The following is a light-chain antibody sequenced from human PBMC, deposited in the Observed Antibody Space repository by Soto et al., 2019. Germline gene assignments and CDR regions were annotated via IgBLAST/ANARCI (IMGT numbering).Light chain of an antibody. CDR1: QTISSW. J-gene: IGKJ2*01. CDR3: QQYNSPYT. CDR2: KAS. V-gene: IGKV1-5*03. Sequence: DIQMTQSPSTLSASVGDRVTITCRASQTISSWLAWYQQKPGKAPKLLIYKASSLESGVPSRFSGSGSGTEFTLTISSLKPDDFATYYCQQYNSPYTFGQGTKLEIE.